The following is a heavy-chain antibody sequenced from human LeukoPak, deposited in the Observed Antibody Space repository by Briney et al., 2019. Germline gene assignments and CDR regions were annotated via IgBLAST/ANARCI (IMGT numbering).Heavy chain of an antibody. D-gene: IGHD4-17*01. CDR3: ARRSLYGDSQRNYYYFDY. Sequence: SETLSLTCTVSGGSISSGDYYWSWIRQPPGKGLEWIGYIYYSGSTYYNPSLKSRVTISVDTSKNQFSLKLSSLTAADTAVYYCARRSLYGDSQRNYYYFDYWGQGTLVTVSS. CDR2: IYYSGST. CDR1: GGSISSGDYY. V-gene: IGHV4-30-4*01. J-gene: IGHJ4*02.